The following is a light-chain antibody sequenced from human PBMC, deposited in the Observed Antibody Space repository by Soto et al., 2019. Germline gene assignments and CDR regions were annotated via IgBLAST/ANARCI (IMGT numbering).Light chain of an antibody. CDR2: KAS. J-gene: IGKJ1*01. Sequence: DIQMTQFPSTLSASVGDRVTITCRASQSISNRLAWFQQKSGEAPNLLIHKASSLESGVPSRFSGSGSGTEFTLTISSLQPDDFATYYCRQYNTYSWTFGQGTKV. CDR3: RQYNTYSWT. V-gene: IGKV1-5*03. CDR1: QSISNR.